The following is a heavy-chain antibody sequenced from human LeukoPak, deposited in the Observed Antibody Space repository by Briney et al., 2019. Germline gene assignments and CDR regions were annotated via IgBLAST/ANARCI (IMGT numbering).Heavy chain of an antibody. CDR1: GYTFTSYY. D-gene: IGHD3-22*01. CDR3: ARDLDDSGGYCY. CDR2: IDPSGGTT. J-gene: IGHJ4*02. V-gene: IGHV1-46*01. Sequence: ASVKVSCKASGYTFTSYYVHWVRQAPAQGLEWMGMIDPSGGTTSYTQKFQGRVTMTRDMSTSTVYMELSSLRSEDTAVYYCARDLDDSGGYCYWGQGTQVTVSS.